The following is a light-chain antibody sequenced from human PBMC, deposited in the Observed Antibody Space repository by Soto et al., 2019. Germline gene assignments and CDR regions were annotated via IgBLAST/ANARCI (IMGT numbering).Light chain of an antibody. CDR1: QSVSNK. CDR2: DAS. V-gene: IGKV3-15*01. CDR3: QQYNNWLFT. Sequence: EIVMTQSPATLSVSPGERVTLSCRASQSVSNKLAWYQQKPGQAPSLLIYDASTRATGIPATFSGSRSGTEFTLTICSLQSEDFAVYFCQQYNNWLFTFGGGTRVEIK. J-gene: IGKJ4*01.